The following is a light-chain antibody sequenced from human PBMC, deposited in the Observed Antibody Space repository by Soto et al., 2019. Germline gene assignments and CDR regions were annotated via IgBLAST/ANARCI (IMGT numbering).Light chain of an antibody. CDR3: QHCYSTPC. CDR2: AAS. CDR1: QSISSY. Sequence: DIQMTQSPSSLSASVGDRVTITCRASQSISSYLNWYQQKPGKAPKLLIYAASILQSGVPSRFSGSGSGTDFTLTISSLQPEDFATYYCQHCYSTPCFGQGTKLEIK. V-gene: IGKV1-39*01. J-gene: IGKJ2*03.